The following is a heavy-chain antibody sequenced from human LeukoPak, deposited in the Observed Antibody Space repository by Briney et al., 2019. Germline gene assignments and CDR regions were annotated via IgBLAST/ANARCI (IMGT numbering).Heavy chain of an antibody. CDR3: AKHSHSWYIGYFEY. V-gene: IGHV3-23*01. Sequence: PGGSLRLSCAASGFTFSSYAMHWVRQAPGKGLEWVSVISGSDDNAYYGDSMKGRFIISRDTSKNILYLQMNSLRAEDTAIYYCAKHSHSWYIGYFEYWGQGTLVTVSS. CDR1: GFTFSSYA. D-gene: IGHD6-13*01. J-gene: IGHJ4*02. CDR2: ISGSDDNA.